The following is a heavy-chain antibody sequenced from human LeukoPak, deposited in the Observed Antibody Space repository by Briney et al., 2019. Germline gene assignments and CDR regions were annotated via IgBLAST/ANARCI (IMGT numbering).Heavy chain of an antibody. J-gene: IGHJ5*02. D-gene: IGHD2-2*02. CDR2: IYYSGST. CDR3: ARGREYCSSTSCYTLFDP. CDR1: GGSISSGGYY. V-gene: IGHV4-31*03. Sequence: SETLSLTCTVSGGSISSGGYYWSWIRQHPGKGLEWIGYIYYSGSTYYNPSLKSRVTISVDTSKNQFSLKLSSVTAADTAVYYCARGREYCSSTSCYTLFDPWGQGTLVTVSS.